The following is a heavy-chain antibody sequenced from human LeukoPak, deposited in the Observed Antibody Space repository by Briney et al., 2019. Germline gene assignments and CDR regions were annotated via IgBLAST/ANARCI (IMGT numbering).Heavy chain of an antibody. Sequence: SETLSLTCTVSAGSIGSDSWSWIRRAPGQRLEWIGNIYYSGSTNYNPSLKSRVTISVDTSKNQFSLRLTSVTAADTAVYHCVRGANFWGEGTLVTVSS. CDR3: VRGANF. CDR2: IYYSGST. CDR1: AGSIGSDS. D-gene: IGHD5-12*01. J-gene: IGHJ4*02. V-gene: IGHV4-59*01.